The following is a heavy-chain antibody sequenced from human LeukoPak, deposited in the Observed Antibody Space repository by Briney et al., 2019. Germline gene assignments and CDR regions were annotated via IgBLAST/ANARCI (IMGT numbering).Heavy chain of an antibody. CDR1: GFTFSSYA. D-gene: IGHD3-22*01. CDR2: ISYDGSNK. CDR3: ARDRNYYDSSGYYPSIYYYGMDV. Sequence: GGSLRLSCAASGFTFSSYAMHWVRQAPGKGLEWVAVISYDGSNKYYADSVKGRFTISRDNSKNTLYLQMNSLRAEDTAVYYCARDRNYYDSSGYYPSIYYYGMDVWGQGTTVTVSS. V-gene: IGHV3-30-3*01. J-gene: IGHJ6*02.